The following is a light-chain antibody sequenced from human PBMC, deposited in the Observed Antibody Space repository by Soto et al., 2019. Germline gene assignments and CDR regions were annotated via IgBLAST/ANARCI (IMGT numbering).Light chain of an antibody. CDR3: MQALQTPYS. Sequence: DIVMTQSPLSLPVTPGEPASISCRSSQSLLHSNGYTYLDWYLQKPGQSPQLLIYLGSNRASGVPDRFSGSGSGTDFTLRISRVEAEDVGFYYCMQALQTPYSFGQGTKLDIK. J-gene: IGKJ2*03. CDR2: LGS. V-gene: IGKV2-28*01. CDR1: QSLLHSNGYTY.